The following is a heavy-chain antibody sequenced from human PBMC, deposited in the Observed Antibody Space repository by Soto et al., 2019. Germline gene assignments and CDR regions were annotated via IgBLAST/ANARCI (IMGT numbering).Heavy chain of an antibody. CDR3: AKGAYSSRNPFDS. CDR2: ILYDGSSE. V-gene: IGHV3-30*18. D-gene: IGHD6-13*01. CDR1: DFAFTHAW. J-gene: IGHJ4*01. Sequence: PWGSLRLSCAASDFAFTHAWINWVRQAPGKGLEWVAIILYDGSSEYYADSVKGRFTISRDNSKNTLSLQMDSLRAEDTAVYYCAKGAYSSRNPFDSWGQGTLVTVSS.